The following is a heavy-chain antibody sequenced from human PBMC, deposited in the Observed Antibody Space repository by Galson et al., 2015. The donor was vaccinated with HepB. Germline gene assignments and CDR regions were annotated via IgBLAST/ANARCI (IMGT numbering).Heavy chain of an antibody. J-gene: IGHJ4*02. CDR3: ARSGDSSAYQHLVY. CDR1: GASIGSYY. D-gene: IGHD3-22*01. CDR2: IYYSGST. V-gene: IGHV4-59*01. Sequence: ETLSLTCTVSGASIGSYYWNWIRQPPGKGLEWIGYIYYSGSTNYNPSLKTRVTISKDASKNQFSLELSSVTAADTAVYYCARSGDSSAYQHLVYWGQGTLVTVSS.